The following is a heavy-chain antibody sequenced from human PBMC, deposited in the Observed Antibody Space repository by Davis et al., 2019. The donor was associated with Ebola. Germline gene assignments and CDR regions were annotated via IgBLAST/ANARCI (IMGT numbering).Heavy chain of an antibody. V-gene: IGHV1-3*04. CDR1: GYTFTSYA. CDR2: INTYNGNT. J-gene: IGHJ6*02. Sequence: ASVKVSCKASGYTFTSYAMHWVRQAPGQRLEWMGWINTYNGNTIYSQKFQGRVTITSDTSASTAYMELSSLTSEDTAVYYCARLSSTWSSLYGMDVWGQGTTVTVSS. CDR3: ARLSSTWSSLYGMDV. D-gene: IGHD6-13*01.